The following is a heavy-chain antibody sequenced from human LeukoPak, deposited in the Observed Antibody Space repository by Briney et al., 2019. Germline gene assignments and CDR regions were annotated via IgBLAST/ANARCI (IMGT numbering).Heavy chain of an antibody. Sequence: GGSLRLSCVASGFTVTGNYMSWVRQAPGKGLEWISVIYRDGHTYYAESVRGRFTISRDNSKNTLHLQMNSLRAEDTAVYYCARVRSGNYFDYWGQGTLVTVPS. CDR3: ARVRSGNYFDY. CDR2: IYRDGHT. CDR1: GFTVTGNY. V-gene: IGHV3-66*01. J-gene: IGHJ4*02.